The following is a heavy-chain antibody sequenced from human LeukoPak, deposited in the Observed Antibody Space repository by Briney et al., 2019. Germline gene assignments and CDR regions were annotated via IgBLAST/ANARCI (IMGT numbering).Heavy chain of an antibody. J-gene: IGHJ6*03. V-gene: IGHV1-69*06. D-gene: IGHD3-10*01. CDR1: GYTFTSYY. Sequence: ASVKVSYKASGYTFTSYYMHWVRQAPGQGREWMGGIIPIFGTANYAQKFQGRVTITADKSTSTAYMELSSLRSEDTAVYYCASAVSGSYNYYYYYMDVWGKGTTVTVSS. CDR2: IIPIFGTA. CDR3: ASAVSGSYNYYYYYMDV.